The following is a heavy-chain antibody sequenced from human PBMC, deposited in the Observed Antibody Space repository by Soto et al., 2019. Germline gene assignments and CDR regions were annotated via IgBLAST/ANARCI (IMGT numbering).Heavy chain of an antibody. J-gene: IGHJ6*02. V-gene: IGHV4-4*07. CDR1: GGSISSYY. Sequence: QVQLQESGPGLVKPSETLSLTCTVSGGSISSYYWSWIRQPAGKGLEWIGRIYTSGSTNYNPSLKSRVTVSVDTSKNQFSLKLSSVTAADTAVYYCAASAGGQHYYYYGMDVWGQGTTVTVSS. CDR3: AASAGGQHYYYYGMDV. CDR2: IYTSGST.